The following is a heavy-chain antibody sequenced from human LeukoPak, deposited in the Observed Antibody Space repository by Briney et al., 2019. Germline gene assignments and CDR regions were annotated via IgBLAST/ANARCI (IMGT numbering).Heavy chain of an antibody. J-gene: IGHJ4*02. CDR3: AKDLRLIVATYYFDY. Sequence: GGSLRLSRAASGFTFSSYAMSWVRQAPGKGLEWVSAISGSGGSTYYADSVKGRFTISRDNSKNTLYLQMNSLRAEDTAVYYCAKDLRLIVATYYFDYWGQGTLVTVSS. CDR2: ISGSGGST. D-gene: IGHD5-12*01. V-gene: IGHV3-23*01. CDR1: GFTFSSYA.